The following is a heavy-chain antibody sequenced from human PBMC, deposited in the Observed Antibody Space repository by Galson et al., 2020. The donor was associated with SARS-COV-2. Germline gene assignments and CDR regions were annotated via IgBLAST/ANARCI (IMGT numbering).Heavy chain of an antibody. J-gene: IGHJ4*02. CDR3: ARGDMGNDYFDY. Sequence: ALLGESLKISCAASGFTFSSYWMHWVRQAPGKGLVWVSRIYSEGSSTSYADSVKGRFTISGDNAKNTLYLQMNSLRAEDTAVYYCARGDMGNDYFDYWGQGSLVTVSS. V-gene: IGHV3-74*01. D-gene: IGHD7-27*01. CDR1: GFTFSSYW. CDR2: IYSEGSST.